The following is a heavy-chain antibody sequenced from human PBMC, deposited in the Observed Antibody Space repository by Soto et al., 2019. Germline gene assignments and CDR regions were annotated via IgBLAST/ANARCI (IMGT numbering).Heavy chain of an antibody. CDR3: VRYLSRGWPTLDF. CDR2: INTDGSKT. J-gene: IGHJ4*02. V-gene: IGHV3-74*01. CDR1: GFPFSAFW. Sequence: EVQLVESGGGIFRPGESLRLSCVASGFPFSAFWMHWVRQVPGKGLEWVSLINTDGSKTFYADSVKGRFTTTRDNAKNTVYRQISGLRAEDTAKYYCVRYLSRGWPTLDFWGQGALVNVSS. D-gene: IGHD6-19*01.